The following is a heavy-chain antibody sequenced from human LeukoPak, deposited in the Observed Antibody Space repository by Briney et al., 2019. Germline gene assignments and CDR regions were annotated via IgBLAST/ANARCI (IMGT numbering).Heavy chain of an antibody. CDR1: GFSFSTYA. J-gene: IGHJ4*02. D-gene: IGHD3-3*01. CDR3: ARGTDPNYDFWSGYYVV. CDR2: ISFDGTNK. Sequence: GGSLRLSCAASGFSFSTYAMHWVRQAPGKGLEWVGVISFDGTNKYYSDSVKGRFTISRDNSKNTVYLQMNSLRAEDRAVYYCARGTDPNYDFWSGYYVVWGQGTLVTVSS. V-gene: IGHV3-30*04.